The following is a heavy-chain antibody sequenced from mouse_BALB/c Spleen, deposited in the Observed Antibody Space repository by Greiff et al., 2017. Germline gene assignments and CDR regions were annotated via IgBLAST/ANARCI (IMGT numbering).Heavy chain of an antibody. D-gene: IGHD4-1*01. Sequence: VQLQQSGAELVRPGTSVKVSCKASGYAFTNYLIEWVKQRPGQGLEWIGVINPGSGGTNYNEKFKGKATLTADKSSSTAYMQLSSLTSDDSAVYFCARRTGTNYDAMDYWGQGTSVTVSS. V-gene: IGHV1-54*01. CDR3: ARRTGTNYDAMDY. CDR2: INPGSGGT. CDR1: GYAFTNYL. J-gene: IGHJ4*01.